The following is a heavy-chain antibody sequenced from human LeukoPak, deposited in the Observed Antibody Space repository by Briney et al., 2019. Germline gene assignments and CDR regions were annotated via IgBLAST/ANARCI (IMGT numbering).Heavy chain of an antibody. CDR3: ARAPEGSGWYYFDY. Sequence: SETLSLTCAVYGGSFSGYYWSWIRQPPGKGLEWIGEINHSGSTNYNPSLKSRVTISVGTSKNQFSLKLSSVTAADTAVYYCARAPEGSGWYYFDYWGQGTLVTVSS. D-gene: IGHD6-19*01. CDR1: GGSFSGYY. CDR2: INHSGST. V-gene: IGHV4-34*01. J-gene: IGHJ4*02.